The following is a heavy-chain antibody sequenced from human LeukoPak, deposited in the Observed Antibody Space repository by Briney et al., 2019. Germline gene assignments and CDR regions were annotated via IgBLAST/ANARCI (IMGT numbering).Heavy chain of an antibody. Sequence: GGSLRLSCVASGFTFSSYWMSWVRQAPGKGLEYMGNIKTDGSAKSYVDSVRGRFTISRDNANNLLYLQMNSLRAEDTAVYYCAELGITMIGGVWGKGTTVTISS. V-gene: IGHV3-7*01. J-gene: IGHJ6*04. CDR1: GFTFSSYW. CDR2: IKTDGSAK. CDR3: AELGITMIGGV. D-gene: IGHD3-10*02.